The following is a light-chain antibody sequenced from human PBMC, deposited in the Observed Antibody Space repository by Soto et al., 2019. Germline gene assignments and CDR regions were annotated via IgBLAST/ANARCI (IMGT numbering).Light chain of an antibody. CDR2: DVS. CDR1: SSDVGGYDY. V-gene: IGLV2-14*01. Sequence: QSALTQPASVSGSPGQSITISCTGTSSDVGGYDYVSWYQQHPGKAPKLMIYDVSNRPSGVSNRFSGSKSGNTASLTISGLQAEDEADYYCSSYAKNITLVFGGGTKLTVL. CDR3: SSYAKNITLV. J-gene: IGLJ3*02.